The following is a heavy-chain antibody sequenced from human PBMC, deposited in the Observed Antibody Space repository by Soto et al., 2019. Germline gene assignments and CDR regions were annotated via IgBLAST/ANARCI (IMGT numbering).Heavy chain of an antibody. J-gene: IGHJ6*02. CDR2: ISSDGNEK. CDR3: ARRCNNYVRCGVDA. Sequence: QVQLVESGGGVVQPGQSLRLSCAVSGFRFNDFGFHWVRQAPGKGLHGVAVISSDGNEKYYVESLKGRFTISRDNSNKMLYLEMSSLRPEDTAVYYCARRCNNYVRCGVDAWVRGTTVTVSS. D-gene: IGHD4-4*01. CDR1: GFRFNDFG. V-gene: IGHV3-30*03.